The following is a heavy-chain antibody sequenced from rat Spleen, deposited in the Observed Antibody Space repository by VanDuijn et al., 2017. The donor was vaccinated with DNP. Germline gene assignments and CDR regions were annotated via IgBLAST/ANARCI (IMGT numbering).Heavy chain of an antibody. Sequence: EVQLVESGGGLEQPGRALNLSCKASGFALSDYYMAWVRQAPKKGLEWVATISYDGSSTYYRDSVKGRFTISRDNAKSTLYLQMDSLRSEDTATYYCARHDYYSSPYYAMDAWGQGTSVTVSS. CDR3: ARHDYYSSPYYAMDA. CDR2: ISYDGSST. CDR1: GFALSDYY. J-gene: IGHJ4*01. V-gene: IGHV5-7*01. D-gene: IGHD1-2*01.